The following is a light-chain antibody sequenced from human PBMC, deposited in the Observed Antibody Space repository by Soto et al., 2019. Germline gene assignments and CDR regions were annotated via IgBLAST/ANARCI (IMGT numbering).Light chain of an antibody. Sequence: DIPMTQSPSALSASVGDRVTITCRASQTINRWLAWFQQKPGKAPKLLIYKASSLEGGVPSRFSGSGSGTEFTLTISSLQPDDFANYYCQQYDTYFPTFGQGTKVEIK. CDR2: KAS. J-gene: IGKJ1*01. V-gene: IGKV1-5*03. CDR1: QTINRW. CDR3: QQYDTYFPT.